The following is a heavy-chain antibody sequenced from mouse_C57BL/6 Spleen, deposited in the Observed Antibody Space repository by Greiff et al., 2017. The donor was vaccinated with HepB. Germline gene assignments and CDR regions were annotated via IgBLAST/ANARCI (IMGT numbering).Heavy chain of an antibody. Sequence: VQLQQPGTELVKPGASVKISCKASGYSFTDYNMNWVKQSNGKSLEWIGVINPNYGTTSYNQKFKGKATLTVDQSSSTAYMQLNSLTSEDSAVYYCARRDYGSSSHWYFDVWGTVTTVTVSS. CDR2: INPNYGTT. V-gene: IGHV1-39*01. CDR3: ARRDYGSSSHWYFDV. J-gene: IGHJ1*03. CDR1: GYSFTDYN. D-gene: IGHD1-1*01.